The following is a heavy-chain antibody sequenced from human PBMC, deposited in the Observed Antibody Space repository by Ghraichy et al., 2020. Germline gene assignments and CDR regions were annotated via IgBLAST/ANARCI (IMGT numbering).Heavy chain of an antibody. Sequence: GGSLRLSCVASGFTFKTAWMSWVRQAPGKGLEWIGRIRSRSDGGTLDYAAPVQGRFTISRDDSKNTVYLEMNSLRTEDTAIYYCNRAIRINYYYYYVVDVWGQGTTVTVSS. CDR3: NRAIRINYYYYYVVDV. CDR1: GFTFKTAW. V-gene: IGHV3-15*01. CDR2: IRSRSDGGTL. J-gene: IGHJ6*02.